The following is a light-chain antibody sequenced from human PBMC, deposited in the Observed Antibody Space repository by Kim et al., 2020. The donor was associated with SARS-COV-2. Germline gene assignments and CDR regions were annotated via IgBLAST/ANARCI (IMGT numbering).Light chain of an antibody. CDR2: KAS. J-gene: IGKJ2*03. Sequence: SASVGARVTITCRASQSISTWLAWYQQKPGKAPKLLIYKASTLESGVPSRFSGSGSGTEFTLTISSLQPDDFATYYCQQFSSYSYSFGQGTKLEI. V-gene: IGKV1-5*03. CDR3: QQFSSYSYS. CDR1: QSISTW.